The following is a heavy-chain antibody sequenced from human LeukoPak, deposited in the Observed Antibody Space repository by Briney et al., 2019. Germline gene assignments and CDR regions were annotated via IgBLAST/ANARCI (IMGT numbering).Heavy chain of an antibody. D-gene: IGHD3-10*01. CDR2: ISSSSSSI. Sequence: GSLRLSCAASGFTFSSYSMNWVRQAPGKGLEWVSYISSSSSSIYYADSVKGRFTISRDNAKNSLYLQMNSLRAEDTAVYYCARDRLYGSGSYWYYGMDVWGQGTTVTVSS. CDR1: GFTFSSYS. CDR3: ARDRLYGSGSYWYYGMDV. J-gene: IGHJ6*02. V-gene: IGHV3-48*04.